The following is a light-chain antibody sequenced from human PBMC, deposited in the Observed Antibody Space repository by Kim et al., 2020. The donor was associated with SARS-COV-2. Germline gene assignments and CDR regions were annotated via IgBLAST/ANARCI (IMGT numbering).Light chain of an antibody. V-gene: IGLV1-51*01. CDR3: GTWDSSLSVGV. Sequence: QSVLTQPPSVSAAPGQKVTISCSGSSSNIGNNYISWYQQLPGTAPKLLIYDNNKRPSGIPDRFSGSKSGTSATLGITGLQTGDEADYYCGTWDSSLSVGVFGRDPADRP. CDR1: SSNIGNNY. CDR2: DNN. J-gene: IGLJ3*02.